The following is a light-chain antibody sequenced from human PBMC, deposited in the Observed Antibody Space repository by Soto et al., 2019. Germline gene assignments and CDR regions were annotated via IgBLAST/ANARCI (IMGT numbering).Light chain of an antibody. CDR2: GAS. J-gene: IGKJ1*01. V-gene: IGKV3-20*01. CDR1: QSVSSSY. CDR3: QQYSSSPRT. Sequence: DIEMTQSPGTLSLSPGERATLSCRASQSVSSSYLAWYQKKPGQAPRLLIYGASIRATVIPYRFSGSGSGTDFTLTISRLEPEDFAMYYCQQYSSSPRTFGQGTKVEIK.